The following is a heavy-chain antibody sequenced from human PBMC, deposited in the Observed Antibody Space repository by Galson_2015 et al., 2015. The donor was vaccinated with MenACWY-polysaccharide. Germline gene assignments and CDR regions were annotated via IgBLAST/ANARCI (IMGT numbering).Heavy chain of an antibody. CDR1: GGSISSSSYY. D-gene: IGHD5-12*01. Sequence: ETLSLTCTVSGGSISSSSYYWGWIRQPPGKGLEWIGTIYYGGSTYYNPSLKSRVTISVDTSKNQFSLKLTSVTAADAAVYYCARQGGSGRTHDYWGQGTLVTVSS. V-gene: IGHV4-39*01. J-gene: IGHJ4*02. CDR2: IYYGGST. CDR3: ARQGGSGRTHDY.